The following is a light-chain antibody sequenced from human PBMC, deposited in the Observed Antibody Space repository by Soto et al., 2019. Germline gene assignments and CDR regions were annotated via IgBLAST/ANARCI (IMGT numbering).Light chain of an antibody. CDR3: QQYDSSYT. CDR1: QTVTNNY. CDR2: GAS. Sequence: EIVLTQSPGTLSLSPGERATLSCRASQTVTNNYLAWYQQKPGQAPRLVMSGASSRATGIPDRFSGGGSETDFTLTISRLEPEDFAVYYCQQYDSSYTFRQGTKLEIK. V-gene: IGKV3-20*01. J-gene: IGKJ2*01.